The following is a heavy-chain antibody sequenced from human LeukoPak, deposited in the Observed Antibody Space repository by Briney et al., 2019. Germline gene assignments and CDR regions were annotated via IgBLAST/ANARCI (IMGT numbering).Heavy chain of an antibody. J-gene: IGHJ4*02. CDR3: AGGYYYVWDY. CDR2: VNHSGST. CDR1: GGSFSGYY. V-gene: IGHV4-34*01. Sequence: PSETLSLTCAVYGGSFSGYYWSWIRQPPGKGLEWIGEVNHSGSTNYNPSLKSRVTISVDTSKNQFSLKLSSVTAADTAVYYCAGGYYYVWDYWGQGTLVTVSS. D-gene: IGHD3-22*01.